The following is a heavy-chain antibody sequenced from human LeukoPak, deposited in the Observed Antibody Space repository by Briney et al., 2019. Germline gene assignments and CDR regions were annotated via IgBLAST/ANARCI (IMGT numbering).Heavy chain of an antibody. CDR1: GYTFTSYD. CDR3: AQRGATPYYFDY. J-gene: IGHJ4*02. CDR2: INPNSGGT. V-gene: IGHV1-2*06. Sequence: EASVKVSCKASGYTFTSYDINWVRQATGQGLEWMGRINPNSGGTNYAQKFQGRVTMTRDTSISTAYMELSRLRSDDTAVYYCAQRGATPYYFDYWGQGTLVTVSS. D-gene: IGHD3-10*01.